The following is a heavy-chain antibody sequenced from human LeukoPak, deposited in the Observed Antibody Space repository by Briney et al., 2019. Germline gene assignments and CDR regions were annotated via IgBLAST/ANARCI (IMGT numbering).Heavy chain of an antibody. D-gene: IGHD6-19*01. J-gene: IGHJ4*02. V-gene: IGHV4-39*07. CDR2: IYYSGST. CDR3: ARDRGIAVAGED. CDR1: GGSISSSSHY. Sequence: PSETLSLTCTVSGGSISSSSHYWGWIRQPPGKGLEWIGSIYYSGSTYYNPSLKSRVTISVDTSKNQFSLKLSSVTAADTAVYYCARDRGIAVAGEDWGQGTLVTVSS.